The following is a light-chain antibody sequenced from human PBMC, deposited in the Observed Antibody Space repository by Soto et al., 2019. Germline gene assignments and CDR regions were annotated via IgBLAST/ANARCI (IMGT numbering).Light chain of an antibody. Sequence: QSVLTQPASVSGSPGQSITISCTGSTSDVGDYSYVSWFQQHPGKAPKLIIHEVRHRPSGVSPRFSGSKSDSKASLTISALQAEDEADYYCSSYTSSSTWVFGGGTKLTVL. CDR3: SSYTSSSTWV. CDR1: TSDVGDYSY. J-gene: IGLJ3*02. CDR2: EVR. V-gene: IGLV2-14*01.